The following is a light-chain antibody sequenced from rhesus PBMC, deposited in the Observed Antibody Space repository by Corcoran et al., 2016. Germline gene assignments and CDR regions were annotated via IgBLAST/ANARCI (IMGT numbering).Light chain of an antibody. V-gene: IGKV1-18*01. CDR3: RQGFGMPYS. CDR1: QGMSNW. J-gene: IGKJ2*01. Sequence: DIQMTQSPSSSSATVGDRVTITCQASQGMSNWLAWYKQKPGKAPKLLIFAASTLQNGVPSRVSGTGSGTDFTLTLSRLHPYDFATSSCRQGFGMPYSFRPGSKVELK. CDR2: AAS.